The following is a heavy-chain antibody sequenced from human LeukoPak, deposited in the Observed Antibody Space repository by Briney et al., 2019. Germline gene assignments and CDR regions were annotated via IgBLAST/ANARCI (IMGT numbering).Heavy chain of an antibody. D-gene: IGHD2-2*01. CDR3: GRVYCSTTSCYDYYDYYMDV. CDR1: GFKFDDFG. V-gene: IGHV3-20*04. Sequence: GGSLRLSCAASGFKFDDFGMSWVRHVPGKGLEWVSGTNWDGASTGYGDSVKGRFTISRDNVKNSLYLQMNSLRVEDTALYFCGRVYCSTTSCYDYYDYYMDVRGKGTTVTVSS. CDR2: TNWDGAST. J-gene: IGHJ6*03.